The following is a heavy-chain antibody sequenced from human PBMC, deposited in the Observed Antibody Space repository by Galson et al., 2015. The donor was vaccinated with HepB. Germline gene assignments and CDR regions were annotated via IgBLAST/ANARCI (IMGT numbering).Heavy chain of an antibody. Sequence: SLRLSCAASGFTFDDYAMHWVRQAPGKGLEWVSGISWNSGSIGYADSVKGRFTISRDNAKNSLYLQVNSLRAEDTALYYCAKDILVFGIAVAGSVFDYWGQGTLVTVSS. J-gene: IGHJ4*02. CDR2: ISWNSGSI. CDR3: AKDILVFGIAVAGSVFDY. CDR1: GFTFDDYA. V-gene: IGHV3-9*01. D-gene: IGHD6-19*01.